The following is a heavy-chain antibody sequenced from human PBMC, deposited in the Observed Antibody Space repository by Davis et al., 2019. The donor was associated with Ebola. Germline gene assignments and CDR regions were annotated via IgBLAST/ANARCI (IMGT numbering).Heavy chain of an antibody. D-gene: IGHD4-17*01. CDR1: GGSISSSSYY. Sequence: MPSETLSLTCTVSGGSISSSSYYWGWIRQPPGKGLEWIGSIYYSGSTYYNPSLKSRVTISVDTSKNQFSLKLSSVTAADTAVYYCARHHGVTENWFNPWGQGTLVTVSS. CDR2: IYYSGST. J-gene: IGHJ5*02. CDR3: ARHHGVTENWFNP. V-gene: IGHV4-39*01.